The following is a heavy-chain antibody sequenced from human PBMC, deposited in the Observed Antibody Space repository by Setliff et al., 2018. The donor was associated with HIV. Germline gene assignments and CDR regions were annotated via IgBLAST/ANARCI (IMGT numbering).Heavy chain of an antibody. CDR3: AARKKFPTNPMDV. V-gene: IGHV4-61*08. Sequence: SETLSLTCTVSGGSISSGGYFWSWIRQPPGKGLEWIGYIYYSGSTNYNPSLTSRVTISVDTSEDQFSLKLSSVTAADTAVYYCAARKKFPTNPMDVWGKGTTVTVSS. J-gene: IGHJ6*04. D-gene: IGHD1-26*01. CDR2: IYYSGST. CDR1: GGSISSGGYF.